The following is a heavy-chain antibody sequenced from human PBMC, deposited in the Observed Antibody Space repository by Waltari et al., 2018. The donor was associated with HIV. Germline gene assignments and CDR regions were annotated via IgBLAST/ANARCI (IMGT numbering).Heavy chain of an antibody. CDR3: ARGRARYDILIGYSRAFDI. V-gene: IGHV4-34*01. CDR1: GGSFSGYY. J-gene: IGHJ3*02. D-gene: IGHD3-9*01. CDR2: INHSGST. Sequence: QVQLQQWGAGLLKPSETLSLTCAVYGGSFSGYYWSWIRQPPGKGLEWIGEINHSGSTNSNPSLKSRVTISVDTSKNQFSLKLSSVTAADTAVYYCARGRARYDILIGYSRAFDIWGQGTMVTVSS.